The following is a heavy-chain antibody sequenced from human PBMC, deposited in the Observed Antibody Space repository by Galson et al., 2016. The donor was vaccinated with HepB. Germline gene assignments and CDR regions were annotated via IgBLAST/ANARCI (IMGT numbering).Heavy chain of an antibody. CDR1: GDSVSSNSAV. CDR2: TYYGSNWLS. V-gene: IGHV6-1*01. CDR3: ARAGRRQVGTGDWFDS. D-gene: IGHD1-1*01. Sequence: CAISGDSVSSNSAVWNWIRQSPSRGLEWLGRTYYGSNWLSDYAASVRSRITVNAETPKNQFSLHLNSVTPDDTAVYYCARAGRRQVGTGDWFDSWGQGILVTVSS. J-gene: IGHJ5*01.